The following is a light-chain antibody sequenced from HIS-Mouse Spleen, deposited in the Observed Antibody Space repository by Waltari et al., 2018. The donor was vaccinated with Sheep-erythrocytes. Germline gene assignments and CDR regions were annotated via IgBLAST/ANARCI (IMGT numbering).Light chain of an antibody. CDR3: SSYAGSNNWV. CDR1: SSYVGGYNY. V-gene: IGLV2-8*01. J-gene: IGLJ3*02. CDR2: EVS. Sequence: QSALTQPPSASGSPGPSVPISCTGTSSYVGGYNYVSWYQQHPGKAPKLMIYEVSKRPSGVPDRFSGSKSGNTASLTVSGLQAEDEADYYCSSYAGSNNWVFGGGTKLTVL.